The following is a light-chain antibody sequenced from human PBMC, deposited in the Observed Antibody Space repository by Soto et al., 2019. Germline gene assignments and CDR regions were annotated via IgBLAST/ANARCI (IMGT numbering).Light chain of an antibody. CDR1: SSDVGGYNY. CDR2: EVS. Sequence: QSVLTQPASVSGSPGQSITISCTGTSSDVGGYNYVSWYQQQSGKAPKLMIHEVSNRPSGVSNRFSGSKSGNTASLTISGLQAEDEADYYRSSYTSSCAYVYGSGTKGTVL. J-gene: IGLJ1*01. V-gene: IGLV2-14*01. CDR3: SSYTSSCAYV.